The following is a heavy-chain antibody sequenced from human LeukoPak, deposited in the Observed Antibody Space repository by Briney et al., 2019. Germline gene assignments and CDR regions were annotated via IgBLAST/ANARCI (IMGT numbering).Heavy chain of an antibody. CDR1: GGSISSGDYY. D-gene: IGHD3-22*01. Sequence: PSETLSLTCTVSGGSISSGDYYWSWIRQPPGKGLEWIGYIYYSGSTYYNPSLKSRVTISVDTSKNQFSLKLSSVTAADTAVYYCARVSQRNPGKIDYYDSSGYYLDYWGQGTLVTVSS. CDR3: ARVSQRNPGKIDYYDSSGYYLDY. V-gene: IGHV4-30-4*01. CDR2: IYYSGST. J-gene: IGHJ4*02.